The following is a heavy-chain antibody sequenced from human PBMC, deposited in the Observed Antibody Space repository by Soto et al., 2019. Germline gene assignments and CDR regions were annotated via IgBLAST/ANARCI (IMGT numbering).Heavy chain of an antibody. CDR2: IDPSDSYT. J-gene: IGHJ6*02. CDR3: ARPPRPGGNYYYGMDV. CDR1: GYSFTSYW. Sequence: PGESLKISCKGSGYSFTSYWISWVRQVPGKGLEWMGRIDPSDSYTNYSPSFQGHVTISADKSISTAYLQWSSLKASDTAIYYCARPPRPGGNYYYGMDVWGQGTTVTDSS. V-gene: IGHV5-10-1*01. D-gene: IGHD3-10*01.